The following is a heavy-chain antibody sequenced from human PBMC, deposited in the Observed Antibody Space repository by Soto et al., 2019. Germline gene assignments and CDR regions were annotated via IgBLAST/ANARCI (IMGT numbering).Heavy chain of an antibody. Sequence: EVQLSESGGGLVQPGGSLSLSCAASGLTVSSNYMSWVRQAPGKGLEWVSIIYSGGSTYYADSVKGRFTISRDNAKNTLYLQMNSLRAEDTAVYYCASSTSRRGTGYWGQGTLVTVSS. D-gene: IGHD2-2*01. J-gene: IGHJ4*02. CDR2: IYSGGST. CDR1: GLTVSSNY. V-gene: IGHV3-66*01. CDR3: ASSTSRRGTGY.